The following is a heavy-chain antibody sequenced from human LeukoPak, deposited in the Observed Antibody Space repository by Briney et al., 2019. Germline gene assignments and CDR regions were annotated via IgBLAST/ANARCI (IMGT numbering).Heavy chain of an antibody. J-gene: IGHJ3*01. D-gene: IGHD6-13*01. CDR1: GFTFSGSA. V-gene: IGHV3-73*01. Sequence: GGSLRLSCAASGFTFSGSAMHWVRQASGQGLELVGRIRNKPHNYATAYAASVKGRFTISRDDSKKTAYLQMNSLKTEDTAGYFGTIRRGGAAAGDDTFDVWGRGTVVTVSS. CDR2: IRNKPHNYAT. CDR3: TIRRGGAAAGDDTFDV.